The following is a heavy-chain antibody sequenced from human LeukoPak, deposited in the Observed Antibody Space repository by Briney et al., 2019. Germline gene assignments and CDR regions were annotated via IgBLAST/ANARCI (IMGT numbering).Heavy chain of an antibody. J-gene: IGHJ6*03. Sequence: SVKVSCKASGGTFSSYAISWVRQAPGQGLEWMGGINPIFGTANYAQKFQGRVTITTDESTSTAYMELSSLRSEDTAVYYCARTGYCSSTSCYDYYYYYMDVWGKGTTVTVSS. CDR1: GGTFSSYA. V-gene: IGHV1-69*05. CDR3: ARTGYCSSTSCYDYYYYYMDV. CDR2: INPIFGTA. D-gene: IGHD2-2*01.